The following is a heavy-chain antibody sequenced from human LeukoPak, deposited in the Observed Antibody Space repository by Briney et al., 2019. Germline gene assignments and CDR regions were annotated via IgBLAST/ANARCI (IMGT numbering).Heavy chain of an antibody. V-gene: IGHV1-18*01. CDR2: ISAYNGNT. J-gene: IGHJ4*02. D-gene: IGHD2-8*01. CDR3: ARDRVRYCTNGVCYTDH. Sequence: ASVKVSCKASGYTFTSYGISWVRQAPEQGLEWMGWISAYNGNTNYAQKLQGRVTMTTDTSTSTAYMELRSLRSDDTAVYYCARDRVRYCTNGVCYTDHWGQGTLVTVSS. CDR1: GYTFTSYG.